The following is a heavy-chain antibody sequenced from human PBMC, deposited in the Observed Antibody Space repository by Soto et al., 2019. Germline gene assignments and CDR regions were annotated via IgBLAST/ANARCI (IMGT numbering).Heavy chain of an antibody. CDR1: GFSLTSNDVG. CDR3: AHSRYSRSSFDY. D-gene: IGHD6-6*01. Sequence: GPTLVNPTQTLTLTCTFSGFSLTSNDVGVVWIRQPPGKALEWLALIYWDDDKRYSPSLKSRLTITKDTSKNQVVLGMTNMDPVDTATYYCAHSRYSRSSFDYWGQGTLVTVSS. V-gene: IGHV2-5*02. J-gene: IGHJ4*02. CDR2: IYWDDDK.